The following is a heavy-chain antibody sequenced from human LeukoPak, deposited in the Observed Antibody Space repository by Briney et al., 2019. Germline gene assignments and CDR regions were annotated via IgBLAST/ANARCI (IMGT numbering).Heavy chain of an antibody. CDR2: INHSRST. V-gene: IGHV4-34*01. Sequence: SETLSLTCAVYGGSFNGYYWSWIREPPGKGLECIGEINHSRSTNYNPALKSRVTISVDTYKNQFSLKLSSVTAADTAVYYCARGLSPYLRFGETWFDPWGQGTLVTVSS. D-gene: IGHD3-10*01. CDR1: GGSFNGYY. J-gene: IGHJ5*02. CDR3: ARGLSPYLRFGETWFDP.